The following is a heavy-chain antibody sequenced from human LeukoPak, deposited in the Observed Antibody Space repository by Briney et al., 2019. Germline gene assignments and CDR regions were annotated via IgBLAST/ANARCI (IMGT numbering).Heavy chain of an antibody. CDR3: ARGTLTTVTKQLLADV. CDR2: MNPNSGNT. Sequence: GASVKVSCKASGYTFTSCDINWVRQATRQGLEWMGWMNPNSGNTGYAQKFQGRVTMTRNTSISTAYMELSSLRSEDTAVYYCARGTLTTVTKQLLADVWGQGTTVTVSS. V-gene: IGHV1-8*01. D-gene: IGHD4-17*01. J-gene: IGHJ6*02. CDR1: GYTFTSCD.